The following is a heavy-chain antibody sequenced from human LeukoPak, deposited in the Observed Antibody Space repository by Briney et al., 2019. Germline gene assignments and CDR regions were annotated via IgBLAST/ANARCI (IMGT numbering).Heavy chain of an antibody. D-gene: IGHD3-10*01. Sequence: PSQTLSLTCTVSGDSISSGDYYRSWIRQPAGKGLEWIGRISSSGSTNYNPSLKSRVTISVDTSKNQFSLKLSSVTAADTAVYYCAAKPVRGVMVLDYWGQGTLVTVSS. J-gene: IGHJ4*02. CDR2: ISSSGST. V-gene: IGHV4-61*02. CDR3: AAKPVRGVMVLDY. CDR1: GDSISSGDYY.